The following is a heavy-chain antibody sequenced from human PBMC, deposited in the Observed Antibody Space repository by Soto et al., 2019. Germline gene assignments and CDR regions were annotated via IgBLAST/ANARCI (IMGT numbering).Heavy chain of an antibody. CDR3: ARDLAQLSDSTGYYYYGTYYYGMDV. Sequence: GGSLRLSCAASGFTFSSYGMHWVRQAPGKGLEWVAVIWYDGSNKYYADSVKGRFTISRDNSKNTLYLQMNSLRAEDTAVYYCARDLAQLSDSTGYYYYGTYYYGMDVWGQGTTVTVSS. D-gene: IGHD3-22*01. J-gene: IGHJ6*02. CDR2: IWYDGSNK. V-gene: IGHV3-33*01. CDR1: GFTFSSYG.